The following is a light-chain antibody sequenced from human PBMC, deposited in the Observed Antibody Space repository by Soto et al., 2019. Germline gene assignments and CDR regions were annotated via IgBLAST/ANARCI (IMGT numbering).Light chain of an antibody. V-gene: IGLV2-8*01. CDR3: SSYAGSNNRV. CDR2: EVS. Sequence: QSALTQSPSASGSPGQSVTISCTGTSSDVGNYKYVSWYQQHPGKAPKLMIYEVSKRPSGVPDRFSGSTSGNTASLTVSGLQAEDEADYYCSSYAGSNNRVFGGGTKLTVL. J-gene: IGLJ3*02. CDR1: SSDVGNYKY.